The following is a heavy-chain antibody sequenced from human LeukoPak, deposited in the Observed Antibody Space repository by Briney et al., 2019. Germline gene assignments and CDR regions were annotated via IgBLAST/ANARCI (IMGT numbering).Heavy chain of an antibody. CDR2: IYYSGST. J-gene: IGHJ4*02. CDR1: GGSISSSSYY. Sequence: SETLSLTCTVSGGSISSSSYYWGWIRQPPGKGLEWIGSIYYSGSTNYNPSLKSRVTISVDTSKNQFSLKLSSVTAADTAVYYCARLGSVSGDYVLDYWGQGTLVTVSS. D-gene: IGHD4-17*01. V-gene: IGHV4-39*07. CDR3: ARLGSVSGDYVLDY.